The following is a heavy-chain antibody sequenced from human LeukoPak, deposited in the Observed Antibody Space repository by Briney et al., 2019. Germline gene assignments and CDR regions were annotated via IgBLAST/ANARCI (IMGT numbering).Heavy chain of an antibody. CDR1: GFTFNTYW. Sequence: PGGSLRLSCVASGFTFNTYWIHWVRQGPGKGLEWVSLTRADGTTTTYATSVKGRFTVSRDNARNTLYLQMNSLRGEDAAVYYCARGLAGAYRIMDVWGQGTTVTVS. V-gene: IGHV3-74*01. J-gene: IGHJ6*02. CDR3: ARGLAGAYRIMDV. CDR2: TRADGTTT. D-gene: IGHD6-19*01.